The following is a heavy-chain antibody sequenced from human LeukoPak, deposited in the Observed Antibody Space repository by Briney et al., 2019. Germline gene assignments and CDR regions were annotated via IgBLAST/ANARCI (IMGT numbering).Heavy chain of an antibody. Sequence: GGSLRLSCAASGFTFSSYAMSWVRQAPGKGLEWVSAISGTDGSTYYADSVKGRFTISRDNSKNMLYLQMNSLRAADTAVYYCARSRTVTRYFDFWGQGTLVTVSS. CDR1: GFTFSSYA. CDR2: ISGTDGST. CDR3: ARSRTVTRYFDF. D-gene: IGHD4-17*01. V-gene: IGHV3-23*01. J-gene: IGHJ4*02.